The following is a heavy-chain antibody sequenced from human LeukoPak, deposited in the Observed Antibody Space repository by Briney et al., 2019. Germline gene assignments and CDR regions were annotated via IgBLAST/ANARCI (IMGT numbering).Heavy chain of an antibody. J-gene: IGHJ5*02. CDR2: ISSSGSTI. CDR1: GFTFTTYW. D-gene: IGHD5-18*01. V-gene: IGHV3-11*01. CDR3: ARGIRKIDP. Sequence: GESLRLSCAASGFTFTTYWMSWVRQPPGKGLEWVSYISSSGSTIYYADSVKGRFTISRDNAKNSLYLQMNSLRAEDTAVYYCARGIRKIDPWGQGTLVTVSS.